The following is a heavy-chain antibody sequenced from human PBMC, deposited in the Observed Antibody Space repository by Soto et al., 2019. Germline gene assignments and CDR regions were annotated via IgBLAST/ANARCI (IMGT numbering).Heavy chain of an antibody. CDR3: ARGRYGDY. D-gene: IGHD1-1*01. CDR2: ISAHNGNT. J-gene: IGHJ4*02. CDR1: GYTFTSYG. Sequence: QVHLVQSGAEVKKPGASVKVSCKASGYTFTSYGITWVRQAPGQGLEWMGWISAHNGNTEYAQKRKGRVIVTRDTSTSTAYMELRSLRSVDTAVDYCARGRYGDYWGKGALVTVSS. V-gene: IGHV1-18*01.